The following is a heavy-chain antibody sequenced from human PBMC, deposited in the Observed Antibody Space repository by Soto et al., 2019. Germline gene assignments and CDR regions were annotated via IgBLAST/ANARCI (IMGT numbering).Heavy chain of an antibody. CDR1: GGSISSGGYY. CDR3: ARGYCTNGVCLYYYYYYMDV. J-gene: IGHJ6*03. D-gene: IGHD2-8*01. CDR2: IYYSGST. V-gene: IGHV4-31*03. Sequence: SETLSLTCTVSGGSISSGGYYWSWIRQHPGKGLEWIGYIYYSGSTYYNPSLKSRVTISVDTSKNQFSLKLSSVTAADTAVYYCARGYCTNGVCLYYYYYYMDVWGKGTTVTVSS.